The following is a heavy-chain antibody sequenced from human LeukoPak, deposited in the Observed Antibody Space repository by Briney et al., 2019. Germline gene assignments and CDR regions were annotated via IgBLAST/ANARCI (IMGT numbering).Heavy chain of an antibody. Sequence: SVKVSCKASGGTFSSYAISWVRQAPGQGLEWMGGIIPIYGTANYAQKFQGRVTITTDESTSTAYMELSSLRSEDTAVYYCASRSNTIFGVAATFYYFDYWGQGTLVTVSS. D-gene: IGHD3-3*01. CDR3: ASRSNTIFGVAATFYYFDY. V-gene: IGHV1-69*05. CDR1: GGTFSSYA. J-gene: IGHJ4*02. CDR2: IIPIYGTA.